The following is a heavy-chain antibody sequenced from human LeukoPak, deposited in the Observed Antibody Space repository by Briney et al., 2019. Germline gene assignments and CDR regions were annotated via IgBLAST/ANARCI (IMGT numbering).Heavy chain of an antibody. V-gene: IGHV1-46*01. Sequence: ASVKVSCKASGYTFTSYYMHWVRQAPGQGLEWMGIINPSGGSTSYAQKFQGRVTMTRDTSTSTVYMELSSLRSEDTAVYYCARVFPGLYDRIERSRFDPWGQGTLVTVSS. CDR3: ARVFPGLYDRIERSRFDP. J-gene: IGHJ5*02. CDR1: GYTFTSYY. D-gene: IGHD3-22*01. CDR2: INPSGGST.